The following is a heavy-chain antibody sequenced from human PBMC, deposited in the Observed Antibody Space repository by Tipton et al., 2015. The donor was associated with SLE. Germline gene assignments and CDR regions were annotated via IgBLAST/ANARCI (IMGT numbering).Heavy chain of an antibody. CDR3: ARDMGDAFDI. Sequence: LRLSCTVSGGAMNSHYWSWIRQPPGKGLEWIGYIYYSGSTKFKPSLKSRVTISVDTSKNQFSLKLSSVTAADTAVYYCARDMGDAFDIWGQGTMVTVSS. V-gene: IGHV4-59*11. CDR2: IYYSGST. CDR1: GGAMNSHY. D-gene: IGHD3-16*01. J-gene: IGHJ3*02.